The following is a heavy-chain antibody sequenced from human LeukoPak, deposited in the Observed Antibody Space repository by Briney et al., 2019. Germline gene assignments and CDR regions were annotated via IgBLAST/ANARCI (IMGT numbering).Heavy chain of an antibody. Sequence: SETLSLTCAVYRGSVSGYYWSWIRQSPGKGLEWIGEIYHSGSTNYNPSLKSRVTISVDKSKNQFSLKLSSVTAADTAVYYCARGPTTVTTHFDYWGQGTLVTVSS. CDR3: ARGPTTVTTHFDY. CDR2: IYHSGST. D-gene: IGHD4-17*01. J-gene: IGHJ4*02. V-gene: IGHV4-34*01. CDR1: RGSVSGYY.